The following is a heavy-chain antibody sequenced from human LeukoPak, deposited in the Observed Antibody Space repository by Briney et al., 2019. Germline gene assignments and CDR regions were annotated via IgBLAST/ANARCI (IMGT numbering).Heavy chain of an antibody. Sequence: ASVKVSCKSSAYTFTTYDINRVRHATGQGLEWMGWMNPNSGYTGYAQKFQGRVTITRDTSISTAYMELSSLRSEDTAVYYCARVAGSIDYWGQGTLVTVSS. CDR2: MNPNSGYT. CDR1: AYTFTTYD. CDR3: ARVAGSIDY. V-gene: IGHV1-8*03. D-gene: IGHD6-19*01. J-gene: IGHJ4*02.